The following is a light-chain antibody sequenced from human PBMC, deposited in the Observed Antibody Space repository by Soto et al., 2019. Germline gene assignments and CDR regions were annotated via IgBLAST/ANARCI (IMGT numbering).Light chain of an antibody. CDR3: AAWDDSLNGYV. V-gene: IGLV1-44*01. CDR2: SNN. CDR1: SSNIGSNT. Sequence: QSVRTQPPSASGTPGQRVTISCSGSSSNIGSNTVNWYQQFPGTAPKLLIYSNNQRPSGVPDRFSGSKSGTSASLAISGLQAEDEADYYCAAWDDSLNGYVFGTGTKLTVL. J-gene: IGLJ1*01.